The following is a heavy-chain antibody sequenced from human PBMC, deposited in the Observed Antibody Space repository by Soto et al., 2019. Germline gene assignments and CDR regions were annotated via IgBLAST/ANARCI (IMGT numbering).Heavy chain of an antibody. J-gene: IGHJ6*02. CDR3: ASHFTGVLVLGTSPPGGDNFGWDV. D-gene: IGHD2-8*02. CDR2: IIPIVDIP. V-gene: IGHV1-69*02. CDR1: GGTFSRYT. Sequence: QVQLVQSGAEVKKPGSSVKVSCKASGGTFSRYTFTWVRQAPGQGLEWMGRIIPIVDIPNYAQKFQGRVTITADKSTSTAYMELSRLTSDDTAVYYVASHFTGVLVLGTSPPGGDNFGWDVWGQGTTVSVS.